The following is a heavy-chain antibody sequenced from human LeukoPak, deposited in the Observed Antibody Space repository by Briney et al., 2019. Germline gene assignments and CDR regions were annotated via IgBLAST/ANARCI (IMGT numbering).Heavy chain of an antibody. CDR1: GFTFSSYG. Sequence: GGTLRLSCAASGFTFSSYGMHWVRQAPGKGLEWVAVISYDGSHKYYADSVKGRFTISRDNSMNTLYLQMNSLRAEDTAVYYCASGGYSSSWYVVDCWGQGALVTVS. D-gene: IGHD6-13*01. V-gene: IGHV3-30*03. J-gene: IGHJ4*02. CDR2: ISYDGSHK. CDR3: ASGGYSSSWYVVDC.